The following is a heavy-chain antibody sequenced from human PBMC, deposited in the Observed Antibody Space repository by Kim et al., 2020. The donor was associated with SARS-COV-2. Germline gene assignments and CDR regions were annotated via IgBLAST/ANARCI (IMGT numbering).Heavy chain of an antibody. J-gene: IGHJ3*02. D-gene: IGHD1-26*01. CDR1: GFTFDDYA. V-gene: IGHV3-43D*03. CDR2: ISWDGGST. Sequence: GGSLRLSCAASGFTFDDYAMHWVRQAPGKGLEWVSLISWDGGSTYYADSVKGRFTISRDNSKNSLYLQMNSLRAEDTALYYCAKDISIVGATGAFDIWGQGTMVTVSS. CDR3: AKDISIVGATGAFDI.